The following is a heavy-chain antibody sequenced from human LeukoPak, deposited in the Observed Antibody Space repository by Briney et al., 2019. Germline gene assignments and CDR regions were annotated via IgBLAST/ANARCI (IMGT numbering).Heavy chain of an antibody. D-gene: IGHD3-10*01. V-gene: IGHV6-1*01. CDR2: TYYRSKWYS. CDR1: GDSVSSNSAA. Sequence: SQTLSLTCDISGDSVSSNSAAWNWIRQSPSRGLEWLGMTYYRSKWYSYYAASVKSRITINPDTSKNQFSLQLKSVTPEDTAVYYCARMVGLVSDYWGQGTLVTVSS. CDR3: ARMVGLVSDY. J-gene: IGHJ4*02.